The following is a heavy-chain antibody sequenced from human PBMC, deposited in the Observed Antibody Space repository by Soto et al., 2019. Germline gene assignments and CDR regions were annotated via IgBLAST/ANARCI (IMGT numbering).Heavy chain of an antibody. CDR2: ISYYGST. Sequence: SETLSLTCTVSGGSISSRSYYWGWIRQPPGKGLEWIGTISYYGSTYYNPSLKSRVTISVDTSKNQFSLKLSSVTAADTAVYYCARRGLFHVNAFDIWGQGTMVTVSS. CDR1: GGSISSRSYY. D-gene: IGHD3-22*01. V-gene: IGHV4-39*01. CDR3: ARRGLFHVNAFDI. J-gene: IGHJ3*02.